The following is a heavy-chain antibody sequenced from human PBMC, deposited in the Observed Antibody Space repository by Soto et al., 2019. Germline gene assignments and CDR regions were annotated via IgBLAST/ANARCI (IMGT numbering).Heavy chain of an antibody. CDR3: ARDLYPLAYYFDY. V-gene: IGHV1-18*01. CDR1: GYTFTNHG. CDR2: ISGHNGNT. Sequence: QVQLVQSGAEVKKPGASVKVSCKASGYTFTNHGISWVRQAPGQGLEWLGWISGHNGNTKYAQRLQGRVTMTTDTSTSTAYMELRSLQSDDTAVYYCARDLYPLAYYFDYWGPGTLVTVSS. J-gene: IGHJ4*02.